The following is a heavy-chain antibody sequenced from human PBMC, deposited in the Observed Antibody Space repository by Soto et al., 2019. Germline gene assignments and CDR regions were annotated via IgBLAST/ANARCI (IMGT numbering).Heavy chain of an antibody. D-gene: IGHD3-16*01. V-gene: IGHV3-21*01. J-gene: IGHJ4*02. CDR2: ISSTSSYI. CDR3: ARDWGQALGY. CDR1: GFTFSRDT. Sequence: EVQLVESGGGLVKPGGSLRLSCAASGFTFSRDTMNWVRQAPGKGLEWVSSISSTSSYIYYADSVKGRFTISRDNAKNSLSLQMNSLRAEETAVYYFARDWGQALGYWCQGTLVIVSS.